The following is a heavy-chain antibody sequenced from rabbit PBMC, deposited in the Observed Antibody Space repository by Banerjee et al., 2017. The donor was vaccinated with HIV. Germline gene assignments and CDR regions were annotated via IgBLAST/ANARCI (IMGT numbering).Heavy chain of an antibody. V-gene: IGHV1S45*01. Sequence: QEQLVEYGGDLVQPEGSLTLTCTASGFSFSSNAMCWVRQAPGKGLEWIGCIYSGVSGTTYYASWAKGRFTISNASSTTVTLQMTSLTAADTATYFCARADINSGYYPFNLWGPGTLVTV. CDR3: ARADINSGYYPFNL. J-gene: IGHJ4*01. CDR2: IYSGVSGTT. CDR1: GFSFSSNA. D-gene: IGHD1-1*01.